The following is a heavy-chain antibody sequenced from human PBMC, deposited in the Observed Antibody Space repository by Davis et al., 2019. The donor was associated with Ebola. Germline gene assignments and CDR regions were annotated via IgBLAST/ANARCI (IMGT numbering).Heavy chain of an antibody. J-gene: IGHJ4*02. V-gene: IGHV5-51*01. CDR1: GYSFTSYW. Sequence: GESLKISCKGSGYSFTSYWIGWVRQMPGKGLEWMGIIYPGDSDTRYSPSFQGQVTISAEKSISTAYLQWSSLKASDTAMYYCARRGEAAVAGTDYWGQGTLVTVSS. CDR2: IYPGDSDT. CDR3: ARRGEAAVAGTDY. D-gene: IGHD6-19*01.